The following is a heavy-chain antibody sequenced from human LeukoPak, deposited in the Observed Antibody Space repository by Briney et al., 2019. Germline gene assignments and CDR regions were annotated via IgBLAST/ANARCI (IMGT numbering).Heavy chain of an antibody. J-gene: IGHJ4*02. CDR2: IKEDGSAK. D-gene: IGHD5-12*01. Sequence: GGSLRLSCTASGFTFSRYWMTWVRQAPGKGLEWVANIKEDGSAKYYVDSMKGRFTISRDNAKNSLYLQINSLRAEDTAVYYSARDSPGYGGYSYWGQGTLVTVSS. V-gene: IGHV3-7*04. CDR1: GFTFSRYW. CDR3: ARDSPGYGGYSY.